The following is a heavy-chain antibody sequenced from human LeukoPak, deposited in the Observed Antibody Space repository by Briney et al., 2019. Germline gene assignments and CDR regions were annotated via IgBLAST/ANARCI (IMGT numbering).Heavy chain of an antibody. CDR2: IIPIFGTA. V-gene: IGHV1-69*05. Sequence: AASVKVSCKASGGTFSRYAISWVRQAPGQGLEWMGGIIPIFGTANYAQKFQGRVTITTDESTSTAYMELSSLRSEDTAVYYCATDLAAAGTPLDYWGQGTLVTVSS. CDR3: ATDLAAAGTPLDY. D-gene: IGHD6-13*01. J-gene: IGHJ4*02. CDR1: GGTFSRYA.